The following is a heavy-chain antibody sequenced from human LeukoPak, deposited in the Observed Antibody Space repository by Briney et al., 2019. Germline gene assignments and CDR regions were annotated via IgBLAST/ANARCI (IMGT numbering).Heavy chain of an antibody. CDR2: ISAYNGNT. J-gene: IGHJ5*02. CDR3: ARNDFWSHAMWYNWFDP. D-gene: IGHD3-3*01. Sequence: ASVKVSCKASGGTFSSYAISWVRQAPGQGFEWMGWISAYNGNTNYAQKLQGRVTMTTDTSTSTAYMELRSLRSDDTAVYYCARNDFWSHAMWYNWFDPCGQGTLVTVSS. V-gene: IGHV1-18*01. CDR1: GGTFSSYA.